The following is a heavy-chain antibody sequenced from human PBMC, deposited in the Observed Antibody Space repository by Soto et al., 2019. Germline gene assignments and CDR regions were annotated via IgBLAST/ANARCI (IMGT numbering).Heavy chain of an antibody. CDR2: VSHDGRNT. Sequence: VQLVESGGGVVQPGRSPRLSCAASGFTFSDYAMHWVRQAPGKGLEWVAVVSHDGRNTHYADSVKGRFTISRDSSKNTVSMEVTSLRSEDTAVYYCARGGRPWLVRSDVNWWGQGSLVTVSS. CDR3: ARGGRPWLVRSDVNW. J-gene: IGHJ4*02. V-gene: IGHV3-30*03. CDR1: GFTFSDYA. D-gene: IGHD6-19*01.